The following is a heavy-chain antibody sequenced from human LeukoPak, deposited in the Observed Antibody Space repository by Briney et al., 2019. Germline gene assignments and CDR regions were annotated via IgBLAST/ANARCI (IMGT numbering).Heavy chain of an antibody. D-gene: IGHD4-17*01. CDR2: IRYDGGRK. CDR3: AKDSTGITTVTGDGY. CDR1: GFTFSTYG. V-gene: IGHV3-30*02. J-gene: IGHJ4*02. Sequence: GGSLRLSXAASGFTFSTYGMHWVRQAPGKGLEWVAFIRYDGGRKYLADSVKGRFTISRDNSKNTLYLQMNNLRAEDTAVYYCAKDSTGITTVTGDGYWGQGTLVTVSS.